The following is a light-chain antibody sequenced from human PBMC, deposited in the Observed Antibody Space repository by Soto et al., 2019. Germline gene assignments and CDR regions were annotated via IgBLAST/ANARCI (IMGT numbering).Light chain of an antibody. Sequence: EIVMTQSPATLSLSPGERATLSGRAIQRVSSILLWSQQKPGQAPRLLIYVAVTRATGIPARFSGSGSGTEFTLTISRLQSEDFAVYYCQQYNNWPRTFGQGTKVDIK. V-gene: IGKV3-15*01. CDR1: QRVSSI. CDR3: QQYNNWPRT. CDR2: VAV. J-gene: IGKJ1*01.